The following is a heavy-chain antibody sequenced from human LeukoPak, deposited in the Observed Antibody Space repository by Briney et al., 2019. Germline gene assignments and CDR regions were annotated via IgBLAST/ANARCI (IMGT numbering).Heavy chain of an antibody. D-gene: IGHD6-6*01. CDR3: ARGRVAAQYYYYYMDV. J-gene: IGHJ6*03. V-gene: IGHV4-34*01. CDR1: GGSFSGYY. CDR2: INHSGST. Sequence: SETLSLTCAVYGGSFSGYYWSWIRQPPGKGLEWIGEINHSGSTNYNPSLKSRATISVDTSKNQLSLKLSSVTAADTAVYYCARGRVAAQYYYYYMDVWGKGTTVTVSS.